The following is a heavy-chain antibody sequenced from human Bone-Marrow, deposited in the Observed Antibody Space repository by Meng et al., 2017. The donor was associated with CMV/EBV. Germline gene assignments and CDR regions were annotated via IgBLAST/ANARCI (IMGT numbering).Heavy chain of an antibody. Sequence: ASVKVSCKASGYTFTELSMHWVRQAPGKGLEWMGGFDPEDGETNYAQKFQGRVTMTEDTSTDTAYMELSSLRSEDTAVYYCARWEPKPHCSSTSCYFDYWGQGTLVTVSS. V-gene: IGHV1-24*01. CDR2: FDPEDGET. J-gene: IGHJ4*02. CDR3: ARWEPKPHCSSTSCYFDY. CDR1: GYTFTELS. D-gene: IGHD2-2*01.